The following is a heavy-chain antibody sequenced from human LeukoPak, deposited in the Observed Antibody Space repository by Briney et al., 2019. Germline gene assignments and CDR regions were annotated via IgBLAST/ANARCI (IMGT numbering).Heavy chain of an antibody. CDR3: ARVGSGTGLDY. CDR2: INPNSGGT. D-gene: IGHD1-1*01. CDR1: GGTFSSYA. Sequence: EASVKVSCKASGGTFSSYAISWVRQAPGQGLEWMGRINPNSGGTNYAQKFQGRVTMTRDTSISTAYMELSRLRSDDTAVYYCARVGSGTGLDYWGQGTLVTVSS. J-gene: IGHJ4*02. V-gene: IGHV1-2*06.